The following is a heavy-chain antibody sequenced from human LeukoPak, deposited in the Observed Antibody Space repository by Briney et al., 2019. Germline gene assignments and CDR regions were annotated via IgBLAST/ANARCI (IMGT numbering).Heavy chain of an antibody. V-gene: IGHV3-23*01. J-gene: IGHJ3*02. CDR2: ISGSVGST. D-gene: IGHD6-13*01. Sequence: PGGSRRLSCAVSGVTFSSNGMSWVRQPPGKLLEWDSAISGSVGSTYYADSVKGRFTLPRDNSKNTTYLQMTSLRAEDPAVYYCATGRSWYNAFDIWGQGTMVTVSS. CDR3: ATGRSWYNAFDI. CDR1: GVTFSSNG.